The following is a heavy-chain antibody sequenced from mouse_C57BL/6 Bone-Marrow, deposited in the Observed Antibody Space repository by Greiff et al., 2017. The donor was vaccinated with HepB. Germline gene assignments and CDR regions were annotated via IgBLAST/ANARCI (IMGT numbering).Heavy chain of an antibody. CDR3: ARRGVDYYDREYFDV. Sequence: QVQLQQSGAELVRPGTSVKMSCKASGYTFTNYWIGWAKQRPGHGLEWIGDIYPGGGYTNYNEKFKGKATLTADKSSSTAYMQFSSLTSEDSAIYDCARRGVDYYDREYFDVWGTGTTVTVSS. D-gene: IGHD1-1*01. CDR1: GYTFTNYW. J-gene: IGHJ1*03. CDR2: IYPGGGYT. V-gene: IGHV1-63*01.